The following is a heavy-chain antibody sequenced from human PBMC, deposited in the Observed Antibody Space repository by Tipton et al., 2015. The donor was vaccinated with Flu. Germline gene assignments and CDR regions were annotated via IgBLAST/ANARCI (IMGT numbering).Heavy chain of an antibody. Sequence: TLSLTCSVSGGSVDSTTYYWGWIRQPPGKGLEWIGSIYNGWRVYYNPSLKSRVTISMDTSSNHFAVKLSSVTAADSAVYFCAREVPGDGYIPYWGQGTLVTVSS. J-gene: IGHJ4*02. V-gene: IGHV4-39*06. CDR1: GGSVDSTTYY. D-gene: IGHD5-24*01. CDR3: AREVPGDGYIPY. CDR2: IYNGWRV.